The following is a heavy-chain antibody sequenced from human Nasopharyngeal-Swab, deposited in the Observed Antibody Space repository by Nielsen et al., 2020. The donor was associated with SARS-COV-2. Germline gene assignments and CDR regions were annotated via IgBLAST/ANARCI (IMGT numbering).Heavy chain of an antibody. J-gene: IGHJ1*01. CDR2: ISSSGSTI. CDR1: GFTFSSYE. V-gene: IGHV3-48*03. CDR3: AKDFYYDSSGPPSVQH. D-gene: IGHD3-22*01. Sequence: GGSLRLSCAASGFTFSSYEMNWVRQAPGKGLEWVSYISSSGSTIYYADSVKGRFTISRDNAKNSLYLQMNSLRAEDTALYYCAKDFYYDSSGPPSVQHWGQGTLVTVSS.